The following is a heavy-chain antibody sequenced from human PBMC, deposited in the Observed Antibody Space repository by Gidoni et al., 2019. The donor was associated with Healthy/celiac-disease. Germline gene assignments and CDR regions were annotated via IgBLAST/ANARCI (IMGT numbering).Heavy chain of an antibody. J-gene: IGHJ5*02. D-gene: IGHD2-2*01. CDR3: ARDPRWDIVVVPAAMGFDP. V-gene: IGHV1-69*09. CDR2: IIPILGIA. Sequence: QVQLVQSGAEVKKPGSSVKVSCKASGGTFSSYAISWVRQAPGQGLEWMGRIIPILGIANYAQKFQGRVTITADKSTSTAYMELSSLRSEDTAVYYCARDPRWDIVVVPAAMGFDPWGQGTLVTVSS. CDR1: GGTFSSYA.